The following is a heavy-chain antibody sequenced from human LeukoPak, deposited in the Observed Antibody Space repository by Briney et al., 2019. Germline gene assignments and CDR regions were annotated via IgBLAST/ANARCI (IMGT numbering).Heavy chain of an antibody. CDR3: ATHSRDGYNYMDLIWGY. CDR2: IYPGDSDT. V-gene: IGHV5-51*01. J-gene: IGHJ4*02. D-gene: IGHD5-12*01. CDR1: GYSFTSYW. Sequence: GESLKISCKGSGYSFTSYWIGWVRQVPGKGLEWMGIIYPGDSDTRYSPSFQGQVTISADKSISTAYLQWSSLKASDTAMYYCATHSRDGYNYMDLIWGYWGQGTLVTVSS.